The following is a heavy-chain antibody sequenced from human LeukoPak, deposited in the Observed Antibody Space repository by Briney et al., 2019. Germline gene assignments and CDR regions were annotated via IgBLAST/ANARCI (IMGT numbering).Heavy chain of an antibody. CDR1: GFTFSTYE. V-gene: IGHV3-48*03. J-gene: IGHJ6*03. CDR3: ARDATTELGTVYMDV. D-gene: IGHD4-17*01. Sequence: PGGSLRLSCAASGFTFSTYEINWVRQAPGKGLEWLSHISTSGSSIHYADSVKGRFTISRDNAKNSLYPQMDSLRVEDTAVYYCARDATTELGTVYMDVWGKGTTVTISS. CDR2: ISTSGSSI.